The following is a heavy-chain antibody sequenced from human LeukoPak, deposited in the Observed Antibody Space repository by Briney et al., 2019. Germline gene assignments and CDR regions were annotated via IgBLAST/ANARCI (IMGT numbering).Heavy chain of an antibody. V-gene: IGHV3-30*02. CDR2: IRYDGSNK. CDR3: ANYRHYRDDGGYYFDY. J-gene: IGHJ4*02. D-gene: IGHD3-16*01. CDR1: GFTFSSYG. Sequence: PGGSLRLSCAASGFTFSSYGMHWVRQAPGKGLEWVAFIRYDGSNKYYADSVKGRFTISRDNSKNTLYLQMNSLRAEDTAVYYCANYRHYRDDGGYYFDYWGQGTLVTVSS.